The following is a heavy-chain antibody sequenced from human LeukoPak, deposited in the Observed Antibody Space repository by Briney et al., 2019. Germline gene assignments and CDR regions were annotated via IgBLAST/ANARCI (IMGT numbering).Heavy chain of an antibody. D-gene: IGHD4-17*01. V-gene: IGHV1-69*13. CDR3: ARVIGYGDSYYFDY. J-gene: IGHJ4*02. CDR1: GYTFTSYG. CDR2: IIPIFGTA. Sequence: SVKVSCKASGYTFTSYGISWVRQAPGQGLEWMGGIIPIFGTANYAQKFQGRVTITADESTSTAYMELSSLRSEDTAVYYCARVIGYGDSYYFDYWGQGTLVTVSS.